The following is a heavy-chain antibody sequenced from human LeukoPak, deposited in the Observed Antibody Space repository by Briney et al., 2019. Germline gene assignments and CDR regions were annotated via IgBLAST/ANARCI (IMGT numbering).Heavy chain of an antibody. Sequence: SSVKVSCKASGYTFTGYYMHWVRQAPGQGLEWMGWINPNSGGTNYAQKFQGRVTMTRDTSISTAYMELSSLRSEDTAVYYCARAGYSSSWYVGGWFDPWGQGTLVTVSS. CDR3: ARAGYSSSWYVGGWFDP. V-gene: IGHV1-2*02. CDR2: INPNSGGT. J-gene: IGHJ5*02. CDR1: GYTFTGYY. D-gene: IGHD6-13*01.